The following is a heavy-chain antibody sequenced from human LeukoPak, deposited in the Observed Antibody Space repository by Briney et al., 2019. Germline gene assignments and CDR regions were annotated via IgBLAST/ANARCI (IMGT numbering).Heavy chain of an antibody. CDR3: ARVNLRGSQYNWFDP. V-gene: IGHV1-69*08. Sequence: ASVKVSCKASGGALNSHTFSWVRRAPGQGLEWMGRITPIIDSAKYAQNFQDRVSITADKSTSTVYLELSSLRSEDTAVYFCARVNLRGSQYNWFDPWGQGTLVTVSS. D-gene: IGHD1-26*01. CDR1: GGALNSHT. CDR2: ITPIIDSA. J-gene: IGHJ5*02.